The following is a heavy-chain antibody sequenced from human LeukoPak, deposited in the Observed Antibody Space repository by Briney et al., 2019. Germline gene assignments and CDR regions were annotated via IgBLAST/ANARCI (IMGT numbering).Heavy chain of an antibody. CDR2: IYYSGST. J-gene: IGHJ6*03. D-gene: IGHD6-19*01. Sequence: SETLSLTCTVSGGSISSSSYYWGWIRQPPGKGLEWIGSIYYSGSTYYNPSLKSRVTISVDTSKNQFSLKLSSVTAADTAVYYCARVFGSGWYGAVYYYYMDVWGKGTTVTISS. V-gene: IGHV4-39*07. CDR1: GGSISSSSYY. CDR3: ARVFGSGWYGAVYYYYMDV.